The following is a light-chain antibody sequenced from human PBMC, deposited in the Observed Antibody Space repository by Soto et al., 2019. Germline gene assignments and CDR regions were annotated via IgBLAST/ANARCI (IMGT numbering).Light chain of an antibody. CDR1: QSVGSS. Sequence: DSVLTHSPGTLSLSPGERATLSCRASQSVGSSLAWYQQKPGQAPRLLIFGASSRATGIPDRFSGSGSGTDFTLTISRLEPEDSAMYYCQQYGSSRKTFGQGTKVDIK. CDR2: GAS. V-gene: IGKV3-20*01. J-gene: IGKJ1*01. CDR3: QQYGSSRKT.